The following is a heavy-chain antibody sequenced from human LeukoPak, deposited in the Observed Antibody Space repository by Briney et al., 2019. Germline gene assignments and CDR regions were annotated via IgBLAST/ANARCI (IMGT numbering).Heavy chain of an antibody. D-gene: IGHD6-19*01. CDR1: GCTFSDYY. J-gene: IGHJ4*02. CDR2: ISSSSSYT. CDR3: ARVSALAGQYFDY. Sequence: GGSLRLSCAASGCTFSDYYMNWCRQAPGKGLEWVSYISSSSSYTNYADSVKGRFTISRDNAKNSLYLQMNSLGAEDTAVYYCARVSALAGQYFDYWGQGTLVTVSS. V-gene: IGHV3-11*05.